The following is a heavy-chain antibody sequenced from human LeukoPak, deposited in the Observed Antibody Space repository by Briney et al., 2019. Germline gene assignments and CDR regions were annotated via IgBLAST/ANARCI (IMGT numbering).Heavy chain of an antibody. V-gene: IGHV3-74*01. D-gene: IGHD3-22*01. CDR2: INDDGSST. Sequence: GGSLTLSCAASGFTFSNYWMHWVRQAPGKGLVWVSLINDDGSSTVYADSVQGRFTISRDNAKNTLYLQMNSLRAEDTAVYYCARDDSSARANYWGQGTLVTVSS. CDR3: ARDDSSARANY. J-gene: IGHJ4*02. CDR1: GFTFSNYW.